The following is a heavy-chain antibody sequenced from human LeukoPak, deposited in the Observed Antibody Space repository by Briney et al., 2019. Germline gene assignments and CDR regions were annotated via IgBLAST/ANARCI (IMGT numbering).Heavy chain of an antibody. J-gene: IGHJ3*02. Sequence: GASVKVSCKASGYTFTSYDINWVRQATGQGLEWMGWMNPNSGNTGYAQKFQGRVTITADKSTSTAYMELSSLRSEDTAVYYCAREGRYNWNVGDAFDIWGQGTMVTVSS. D-gene: IGHD1-20*01. CDR3: AREGRYNWNVGDAFDI. V-gene: IGHV1-8*03. CDR2: MNPNSGNT. CDR1: GYTFTSYD.